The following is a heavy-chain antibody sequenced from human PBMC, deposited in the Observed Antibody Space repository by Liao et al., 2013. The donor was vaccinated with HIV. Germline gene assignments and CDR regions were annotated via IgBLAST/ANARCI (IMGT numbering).Heavy chain of an antibody. CDR1: GGSFSGYY. Sequence: QVQLQQWGAGLLKPSETLSLTCAVYGGSFSGYYWSWIRQPPGKGLEWIGEINHSGSTNYNPSLKSRVTISVDTSKNQFSLKLSSVTAADTAVYYCARDGALVATSFYNWFDPWGQGTLVTVSS. J-gene: IGHJ5*02. D-gene: IGHD5-12*01. V-gene: IGHV4-34*01. CDR2: INHSGST. CDR3: ARDGALVATSFYNWFDP.